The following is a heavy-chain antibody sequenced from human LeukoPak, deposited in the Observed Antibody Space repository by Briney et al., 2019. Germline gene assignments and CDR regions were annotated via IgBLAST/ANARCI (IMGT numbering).Heavy chain of an antibody. CDR2: IYYSGST. CDR1: GGSISSYY. V-gene: IGHV4-59*08. CDR3: ARHPFATPFDY. D-gene: IGHD2-15*01. J-gene: IGHJ4*02. Sequence: SETLSLTCTVSGGSISSYYWSWIRQPPGKGLEWIGYIYYSGSTNYNPSLKSRVTISVDTSKNQFSLKLSSVTAADTAVYYCARHPFATPFDYWGRGTLLTVSS.